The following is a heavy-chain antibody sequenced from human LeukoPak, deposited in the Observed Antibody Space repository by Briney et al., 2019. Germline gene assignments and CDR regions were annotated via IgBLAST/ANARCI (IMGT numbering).Heavy chain of an antibody. J-gene: IGHJ5*02. CDR1: GGSFSGYY. V-gene: IGHV4-34*01. Sequence: SETLSLTCAVYGGSFSGYYWSWIRQPPGKGLEWIGEINHSGSTNYNPSLKSRVTISVDTSKNQFSLKLGSVTAADTAVYYCARDSKARRGGNNWFDPWGQGTLVTVSS. CDR2: INHSGST. D-gene: IGHD2-15*01. CDR3: ARDSKARRGGNNWFDP.